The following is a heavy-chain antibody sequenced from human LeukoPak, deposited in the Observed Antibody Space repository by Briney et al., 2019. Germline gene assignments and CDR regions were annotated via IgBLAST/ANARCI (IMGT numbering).Heavy chain of an antibody. CDR3: ARDMVKGAPDYLDY. D-gene: IGHD3-10*01. CDR1: GFIFSSHA. J-gene: IGHJ4*02. CDR2: IGYDGNEQ. Sequence: GGSLRLSCAASGFIFSSHAMHWVRQAPGKGVEGVAVIGYDGNEQYYADSVRGRFTISRDDSKNTLFLQMDSLKTEDTALYYCARDMVKGAPDYLDYWGQGTLVTVSS. V-gene: IGHV3-30*04.